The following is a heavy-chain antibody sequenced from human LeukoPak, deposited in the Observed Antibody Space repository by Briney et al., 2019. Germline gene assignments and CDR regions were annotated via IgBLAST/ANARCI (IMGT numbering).Heavy chain of an antibody. V-gene: IGHV4-39*07. CDR1: GGSISTSNYY. J-gene: IGHJ6*03. CDR2: MFYSGTT. Sequence: SQTLSLAFTISGGSISTSNYYSGWIRQPPWKGLEWIGNMFYSGTTNYNPSLKSRLTISVDTSKNQCSVQRRSVSAVDTAVYYCARGSCSGGSCYYYYYYNYMDVWGKGTTVTVSS. CDR3: ARGSCSGGSCYYYYYYNYMDV. D-gene: IGHD2-15*01.